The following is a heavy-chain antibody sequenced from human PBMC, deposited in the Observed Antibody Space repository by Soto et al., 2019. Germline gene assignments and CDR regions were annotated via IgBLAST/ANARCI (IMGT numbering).Heavy chain of an antibody. V-gene: IGHV4-39*01. D-gene: IGHD3-9*01. Sequence: PSETLSLTCTVSGGSISSSSYYWGWIRQPPGKGLEWIGSIYYSGSTYYNPSLKSRVTISVDTSKNQFSLKLSSVTAADTAVYYCASDVGGYDILTGYYNYYYYGMDVWGQGTTVTV. CDR1: GGSISSSSYY. CDR3: ASDVGGYDILTGYYNYYYYGMDV. CDR2: IYYSGST. J-gene: IGHJ6*02.